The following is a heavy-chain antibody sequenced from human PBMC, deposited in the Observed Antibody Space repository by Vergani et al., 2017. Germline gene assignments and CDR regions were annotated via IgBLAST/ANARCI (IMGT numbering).Heavy chain of an antibody. CDR2: INPSGGHT. J-gene: IGHJ4*02. D-gene: IGHD3-9*01. V-gene: IGHV1-46*03. CDR1: GYTFSNYY. CDR3: ARGDYCSLTGYRY. Sequence: VQVVQSGAEVKKSGASVKVSCKTSGYTFSNYYMHWVRQAPGQGLEWMGIINPSGGHTNYAQKFQGRVTMTRDTSTSTVYMELSSLRSDDTAIYYCARGDYCSLTGYRYWGQGTLVTVSA.